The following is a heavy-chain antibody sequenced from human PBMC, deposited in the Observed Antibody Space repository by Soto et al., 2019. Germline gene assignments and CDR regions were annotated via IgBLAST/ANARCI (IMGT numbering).Heavy chain of an antibody. Sequence: GGSLRLSCAASGFTFSSYGMHWVRQAPGKGLEWAAVISYDGSNKYYADSVKGRFTISRDNSKNTLYLQMNSLRAEDTAVYYCAKVPYCSSTSCYGGGYYYYGMDVWGQGTTVTVSS. V-gene: IGHV3-30*18. CDR2: ISYDGSNK. CDR3: AKVPYCSSTSCYGGGYYYYGMDV. D-gene: IGHD2-2*01. J-gene: IGHJ6*02. CDR1: GFTFSSYG.